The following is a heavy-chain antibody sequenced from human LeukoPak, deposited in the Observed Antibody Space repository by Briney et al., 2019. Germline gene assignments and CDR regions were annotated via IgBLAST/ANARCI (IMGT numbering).Heavy chain of an antibody. J-gene: IGHJ4*02. V-gene: IGHV3-23*01. CDR1: GFTFSSYA. CDR2: ISGSGGST. CDR3: AKIPSSSRNY. Sequence: GGSLRLSCAASGFTFSSYAMSWVRQAPGKGLEWVSAISGSGGSTYYADSVKALLPISRDNSKNTMYLQMNSLRAEDTAVYYCAKIPSSSRNYWGQGTLVTVSS. D-gene: IGHD6-6*01.